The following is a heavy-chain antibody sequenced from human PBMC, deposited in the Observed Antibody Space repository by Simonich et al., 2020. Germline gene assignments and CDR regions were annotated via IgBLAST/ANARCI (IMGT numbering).Heavy chain of an antibody. CDR2: LYPCDSYT. D-gene: IGHD1-1*01. CDR3: ARQLNDFDI. V-gene: IGHV5-51*01. Sequence: EVQLVQSGAEVKKPGESLKISCKGSGYSFTSYWIGWVRQMPGKGLEWLGVLYPCDSYTSYSPAFQGLVTSSADKSISTAYLQWSSLKASDTAMYYCARQLNDFDIWGQGTMVTVSS. J-gene: IGHJ3*02. CDR1: GYSFTSYW.